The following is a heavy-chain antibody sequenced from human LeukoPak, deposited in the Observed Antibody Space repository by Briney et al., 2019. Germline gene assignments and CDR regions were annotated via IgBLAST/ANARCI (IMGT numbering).Heavy chain of an antibody. CDR1: GFTFSSYS. V-gene: IGHV3-21*01. Sequence: GGSLRLSCAASGFTFSSYSMNWVRQAPGKGLEWVSSISSSSSYIYHADSVKDRFTISRDNAKNSLYLQMNSLRAEDTAVYYCAREYGSGSYDGDYWGQGTLVTVSS. D-gene: IGHD3-10*01. CDR3: AREYGSGSYDGDY. CDR2: ISSSSSYI. J-gene: IGHJ4*02.